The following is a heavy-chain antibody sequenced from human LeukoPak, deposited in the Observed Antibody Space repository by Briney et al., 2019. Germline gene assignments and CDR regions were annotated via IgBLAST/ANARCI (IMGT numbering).Heavy chain of an antibody. CDR1: GFTFSSYW. CDR3: AKDGGTHFDH. Sequence: GGSLRLSCAASGFTFSSYWMSWVRQAPGKGLEWVANIKKDGIEKYYVDSVKGRFTITRDNAQNSLTLHMNTLRADDTAVYYCAKDGGTHFDHWGQGTLVTVSS. D-gene: IGHD1-26*01. V-gene: IGHV3-7*01. CDR2: IKKDGIEK. J-gene: IGHJ4*02.